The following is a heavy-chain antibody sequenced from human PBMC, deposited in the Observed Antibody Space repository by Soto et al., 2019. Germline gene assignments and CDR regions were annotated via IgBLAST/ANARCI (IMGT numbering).Heavy chain of an antibody. CDR1: GGSISSYY. CDR3: ARDKITGLFDY. V-gene: IGHV4-59*01. CDR2: SYYSGST. J-gene: IGHJ4*02. D-gene: IGHD2-8*02. Sequence: SESLSLTCTVSGGSISSYYWSWIRQPPGKGLEWIGYSYYSGSTNYNPSLKSRVTISVDTSKNQFSLKLSSVTAADTAVYYCARDKITGLFDYWGQGTLVTVSS.